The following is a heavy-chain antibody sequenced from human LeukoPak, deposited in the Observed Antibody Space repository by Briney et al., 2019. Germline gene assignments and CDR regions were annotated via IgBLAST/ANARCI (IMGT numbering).Heavy chain of an antibody. CDR1: GGTFSSYA. CDR3: ASSQGSGYFDY. Sequence: SVKVSCKASGGTFSSYAIIWVRQAPGQGLEWMGRIIPIFGTANYAQKFQGRVTITTDESTSTAYMELSSLRSEDTAVYYCASSQGSGYFDYWGRGTLVTVSS. V-gene: IGHV1-69*05. CDR2: IIPIFGTA. J-gene: IGHJ4*02.